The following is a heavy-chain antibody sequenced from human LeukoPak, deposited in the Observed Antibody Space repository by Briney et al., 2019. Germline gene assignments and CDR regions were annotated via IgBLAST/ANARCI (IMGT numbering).Heavy chain of an antibody. CDR3: ARLERGTYSYGSFDY. CDR1: GYSFTSYW. Sequence: GESLKISCKGSGYSFTSYWIGWVRHMPGKGLEWLGIIYPGDSDTRYSPSFQGQVTISADKSISTAYLQRSSLKASDTAMYYCARLERGTYSYGSFDYWGQGTLVTVSS. D-gene: IGHD5-18*01. CDR2: IYPGDSDT. J-gene: IGHJ4*02. V-gene: IGHV5-51*01.